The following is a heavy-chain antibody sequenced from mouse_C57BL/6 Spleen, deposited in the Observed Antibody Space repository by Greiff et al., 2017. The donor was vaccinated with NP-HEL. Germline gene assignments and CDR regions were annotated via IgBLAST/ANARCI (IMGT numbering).Heavy chain of an antibody. D-gene: IGHD1-1*01. V-gene: IGHV1-22*01. Sequence: DVKLQESGPELVKPGASVKMSCKASGYTFTDYNMHWVKQSHGKSLEWIGYINPNNGGTSYNQKFKGKATVTVNKSSSTAYMELRSLTSEDSAVYYCARSYGSSPSYWYFDVWGTGTTVTVSS. J-gene: IGHJ1*03. CDR2: INPNNGGT. CDR1: GYTFTDYN. CDR3: ARSYGSSPSYWYFDV.